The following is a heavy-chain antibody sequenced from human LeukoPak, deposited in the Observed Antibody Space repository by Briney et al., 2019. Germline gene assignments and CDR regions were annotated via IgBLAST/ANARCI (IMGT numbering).Heavy chain of an antibody. J-gene: IGHJ5*02. CDR2: IYYSGST. CDR1: GGSISSSSYY. Sequence: SETLSLTCTVSGGSISSSSYYWGWIRQPPGKGLEWIGSIYYSGSTYYNPSLKSRVTISVDTSKNQFSLKLSSVTAPDTAVYYCARKRAPYYDILTGPNNNWFDPWGQGTLVTVSS. D-gene: IGHD3-9*01. V-gene: IGHV4-39*01. CDR3: ARKRAPYYDILTGPNNNWFDP.